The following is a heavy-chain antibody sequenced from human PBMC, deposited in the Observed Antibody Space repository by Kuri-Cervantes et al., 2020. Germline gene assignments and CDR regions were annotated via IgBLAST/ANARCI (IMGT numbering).Heavy chain of an antibody. CDR2: IYPGDSDI. J-gene: IGHJ4*02. D-gene: IGHD1-26*01. CDR3: ARAVGSISFYSDY. V-gene: IGHV5-51*01. Sequence: GGSLRLSCKGSGYSFSSYWIAWVRQMPGKGLEWMGVIYPGDSDIRYSPSFQGQVTFSADKSISTVYLQWSSLKASDTAMYYCARAVGSISFYSDYWGQGTLVTVSS. CDR1: GYSFSSYW.